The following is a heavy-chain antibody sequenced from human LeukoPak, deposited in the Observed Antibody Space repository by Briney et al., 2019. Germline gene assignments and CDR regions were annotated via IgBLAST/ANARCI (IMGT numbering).Heavy chain of an antibody. J-gene: IGHJ4*02. D-gene: IGHD5-18*01. V-gene: IGHV1-18*01. CDR3: ARDSDTAMVPFDY. CDR2: ISAYNGNT. Sequence: ASVKVSCKASGYTFTSYGISWVRQAPGQGLEWMGWISAYNGNTNYAQKIQGRVTMTTDTSTSTADMELRSVRSDDTAVYYCARDSDTAMVPFDYWGQGTLVTVSS. CDR1: GYTFTSYG.